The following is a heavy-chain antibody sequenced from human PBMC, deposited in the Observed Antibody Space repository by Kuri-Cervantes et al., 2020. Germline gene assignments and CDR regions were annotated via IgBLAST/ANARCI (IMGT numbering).Heavy chain of an antibody. CDR3: AIQVFYDSSGYWYYFDY. CDR2: IYYSGST. J-gene: IGHJ4*02. D-gene: IGHD3-22*01. Sequence: SETLSLLCTVSGGFISSSIYYWGWIRQPPGKGLELIGSIYYSGSTYYNPSLKSRVTISVDTSKNQFSLKLSSVTAADTAVYYCAIQVFYDSSGYWYYFDYWGQGTLVTVSS. CDR1: GGFISSSIYY. V-gene: IGHV4-39*01.